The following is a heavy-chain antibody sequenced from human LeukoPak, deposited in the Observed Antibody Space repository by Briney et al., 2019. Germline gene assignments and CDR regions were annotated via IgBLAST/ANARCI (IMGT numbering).Heavy chain of an antibody. CDR3: ARVVGYGYSDY. J-gene: IGHJ4*02. D-gene: IGHD5-18*01. V-gene: IGHV4-59*11. CDR2: IYYTGTT. CDR1: GGSISNHY. Sequence: PSETLSLTCTVSGGSISNHYWSWIRQPPGKAREWIGYIYYTGTTNYTPSLRSRVTISVDTSKNQFSLKLSSVTAADTAVYYCARVVGYGYSDYWGQGALVTVSS.